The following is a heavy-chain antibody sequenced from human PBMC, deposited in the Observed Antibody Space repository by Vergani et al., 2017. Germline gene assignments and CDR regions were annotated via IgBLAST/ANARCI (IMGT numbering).Heavy chain of an antibody. V-gene: IGHV4-39*01. J-gene: IGHJ5*02. CDR2: IYYSGIT. CDR1: GASIRSSNYY. CDR3: ARHSXVEWLVKLGWIDP. Sequence: QLQLQESGPGLVKPSATLALTCSVSGASIRSSNYYWGWIRQPPGKGLEWIASIYYSGITYYNPSLKSRVTISVDTSKNQFSLKLCSVTAADTAVYFCARHSXVEWLVKLGWIDPWGQGILVTVSS. D-gene: IGHD6-19*01.